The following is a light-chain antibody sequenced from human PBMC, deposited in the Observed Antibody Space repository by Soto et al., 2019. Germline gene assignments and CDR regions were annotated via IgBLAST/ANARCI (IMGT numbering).Light chain of an antibody. J-gene: IGKJ5*01. Sequence: DIQMTQSPSTLSASVGDRVTITCRASQSISSWLAWYQQKPGKAPKLLIYDASSLESGVPSRFSGSGSGTEYTLTIISLQPDDFATYYCQQLHSYPFTFGQGTRLEIK. CDR1: QSISSW. V-gene: IGKV1-5*01. CDR3: QQLHSYPFT. CDR2: DAS.